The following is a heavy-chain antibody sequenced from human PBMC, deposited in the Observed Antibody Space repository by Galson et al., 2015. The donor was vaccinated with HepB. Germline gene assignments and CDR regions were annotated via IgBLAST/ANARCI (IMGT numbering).Heavy chain of an antibody. V-gene: IGHV1-18*01. J-gene: IGHJ5*02. CDR1: GYTFTNYG. CDR3: ARDSYCGGDCYPGYTWLDP. CDR2: ISAYDGNT. Sequence: SVKVSCKASGYTFTNYGITWVRQAPGQGLEWMGWISAYDGNTKYAQKVQGRVTMTTDTSTNTAYMDLRSLTLDDTAVYYCARDSYCGGDCYPGYTWLDPWGQGTLVTVSS. D-gene: IGHD2-21*01.